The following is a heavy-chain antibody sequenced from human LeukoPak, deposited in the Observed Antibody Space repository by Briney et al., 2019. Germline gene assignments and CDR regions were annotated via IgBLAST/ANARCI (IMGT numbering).Heavy chain of an antibody. CDR3: VKDRCDRATCPEV. CDR2: ISNSGDST. J-gene: IGHJ4*02. Sequence: GGSLRLSCAASGFTFSTYAMSWVRQAPGEGLRWVSGISNSGDSTYYLDSVKGRFTISRDNSKNTLHLQMSSLRAEDTALYYCVKDRCDRATCPEVWGQGTLVTVSS. CDR1: GFTFSTYA. V-gene: IGHV3-23*01. D-gene: IGHD2-21*01.